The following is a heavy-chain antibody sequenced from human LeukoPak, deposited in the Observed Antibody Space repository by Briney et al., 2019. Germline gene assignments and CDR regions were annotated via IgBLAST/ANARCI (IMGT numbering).Heavy chain of an antibody. CDR1: GYTFTSYG. CDR3: ARPTDPDYDFWSGYPH. CDR2: INPSGGST. J-gene: IGHJ4*02. D-gene: IGHD3-3*01. V-gene: IGHV1-46*03. Sequence: ASVKVSCKASGYTFTSYGISWVRQAPGQGLEWMGIINPSGGSTSYAQKFQGRVTMTRDTSTSTVYMELSSLRSEDTAVYYCARPTDPDYDFWSGYPHWGQGTLVTVSS.